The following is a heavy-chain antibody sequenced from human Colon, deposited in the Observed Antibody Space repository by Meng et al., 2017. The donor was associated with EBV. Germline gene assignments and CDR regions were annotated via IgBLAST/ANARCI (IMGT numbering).Heavy chain of an antibody. CDR3: ARASYGSGSPLGESWFDP. V-gene: IGHV4-34*01. D-gene: IGHD3-10*01. Sequence: LQAGAAATAHPSQALYLTCVVYGGSFRGYYWNWIHQPPVKGLEWIGEINHSGSTNYNPSLKSRVTISVDTSKNQFSLKLSSVTAADTAVYYCARASYGSGSPLGESWFDPWGQGTLVTVSS. CDR2: INHSGST. CDR1: GGSFRGYY. J-gene: IGHJ5*02.